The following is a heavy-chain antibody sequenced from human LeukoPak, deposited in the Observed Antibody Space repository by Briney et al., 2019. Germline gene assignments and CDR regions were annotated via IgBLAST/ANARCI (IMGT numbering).Heavy chain of an antibody. CDR3: AAQKGGYSYGYFDY. D-gene: IGHD5-18*01. V-gene: IGHV4-34*01. CDR2: INHSGST. J-gene: IGHJ4*02. CDR1: GGSFSGYY. Sequence: SETLSLTCAVYGGSFSGYYWSRIRRPPGKGLEWIGEINHSGSTNYNPSLKSRVTMSVDTSKNQFSLKLSSVTAADTAVYYCAAQKGGYSYGYFDYWGQGTLVTVSS.